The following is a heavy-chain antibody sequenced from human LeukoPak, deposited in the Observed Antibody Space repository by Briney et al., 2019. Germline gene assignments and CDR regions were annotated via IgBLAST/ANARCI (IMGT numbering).Heavy chain of an antibody. D-gene: IGHD3-10*01. CDR1: GFTFSSYA. V-gene: IGHV3-30*04. CDR2: ISYDGSNK. Sequence: GGSLRLSCAASGFTFSSYAMHWVRQAPGKGLEWVAVISYDGSNKYYADSVKGRFTISRDNFKNTLYLQMNSLRAEDTAVYYCARGARYYGSGSSPLTWGQGTLVTVSS. CDR3: ARGARYYGSGSSPLT. J-gene: IGHJ4*02.